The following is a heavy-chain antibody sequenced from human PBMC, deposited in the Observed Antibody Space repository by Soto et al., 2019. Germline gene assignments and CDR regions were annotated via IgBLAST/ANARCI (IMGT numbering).Heavy chain of an antibody. CDR1: GYTFTSYY. CDR3: ARDQWIQLWLKGVDY. D-gene: IGHD5-18*01. Sequence: QVQLVQSGAEVKKPGASVKVSCKASGYTFTSYYMHWVRQAPGQGLEWMGIINPSGGSTSYAQKFQGRVTRTRDTSTSTVYMELSSLRSEDTAVYYCARDQWIQLWLKGVDYWGQGTLVTVSS. V-gene: IGHV1-46*01. J-gene: IGHJ4*02. CDR2: INPSGGST.